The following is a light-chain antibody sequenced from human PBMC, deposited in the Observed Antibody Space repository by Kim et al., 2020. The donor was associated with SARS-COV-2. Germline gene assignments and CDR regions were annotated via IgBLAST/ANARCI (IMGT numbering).Light chain of an antibody. V-gene: IGLV2-11*03. CDR2: GVS. Sequence: GQSVTISCTGTSSDVGGYNYVSWHQQHPGQAPKVMIYGVSQRPSGVPDRFSGSKSGNTASLTISGLQAEDEGDYYCCSYAGSYTLVFGGGTQLTVL. CDR3: CSYAGSYTLV. CDR1: SSDVGGYNY. J-gene: IGLJ3*02.